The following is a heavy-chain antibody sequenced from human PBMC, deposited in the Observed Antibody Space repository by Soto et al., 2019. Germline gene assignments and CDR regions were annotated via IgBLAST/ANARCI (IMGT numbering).Heavy chain of an antibody. D-gene: IGHD3-10*01. Sequence: QVQLQESGPRLVKPSETLSLSCTVSGGSISSYYWSWFRQSPGKRMEWIGYVHHSWGSSYNPSLQSRVAISLDTSKSQFSLKVTSVTATDTAMYYCARQGFGPLHGLVDVWGQGTTVTVSS. CDR1: GGSISSYY. CDR2: VHHSWGS. V-gene: IGHV4-59*08. J-gene: IGHJ6*02. CDR3: ARQGFGPLHGLVDV.